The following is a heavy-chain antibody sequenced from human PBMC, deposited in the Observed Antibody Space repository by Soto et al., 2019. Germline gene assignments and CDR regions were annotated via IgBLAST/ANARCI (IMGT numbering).Heavy chain of an antibody. V-gene: IGHV1-18*01. CDR1: GYTFTSYG. CDR2: INAYNGNT. D-gene: IGHD2-15*01. Sequence: ASVKVSCKASGYTFTSYGISWVRQAPGQGLEWMGWINAYNGNTNYAQKLQGRVTMTTDTSTSTAYMELRSLRSDDTAVYYCARALIRYCRGGSCTARDWFDPWGQGTLVTVSS. J-gene: IGHJ5*02. CDR3: ARALIRYCRGGSCTARDWFDP.